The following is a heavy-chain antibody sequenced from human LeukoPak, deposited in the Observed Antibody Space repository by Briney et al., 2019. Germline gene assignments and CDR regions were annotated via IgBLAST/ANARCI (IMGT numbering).Heavy chain of an antibody. CDR1: GFTVSTNY. V-gene: IGHV3-66*01. D-gene: IGHD4-17*01. Sequence: PGGSLRLSCAASGFTVSTNYMSWVRQAPGKGLDWVLVIYSGGTTYYADSVKGRFTISRDNSKNTLYLQMNSLRAEDTAVYYCARATTSPGTSYGLDYWGQGTLVAVSS. CDR3: ARATTSPGTSYGLDY. J-gene: IGHJ4*02. CDR2: IYSGGTT.